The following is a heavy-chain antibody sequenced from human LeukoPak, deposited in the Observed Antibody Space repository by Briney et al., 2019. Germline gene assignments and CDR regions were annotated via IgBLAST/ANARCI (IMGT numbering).Heavy chain of an antibody. J-gene: IGHJ5*02. V-gene: IGHV4-39*01. Sequence: KPSETLSLTCTVSGGSISSSSYYWGWIRQPPGKGLEWIGSIYYSGSTYYNPSLKSRVTISVDTSKNQFSLKLSSVTAADTAVYYCARHRKGLVGATNWFDPWGQGTLVTVSS. CDR1: GGSISSSSYY. D-gene: IGHD1-26*01. CDR3: ARHRKGLVGATNWFDP. CDR2: IYYSGST.